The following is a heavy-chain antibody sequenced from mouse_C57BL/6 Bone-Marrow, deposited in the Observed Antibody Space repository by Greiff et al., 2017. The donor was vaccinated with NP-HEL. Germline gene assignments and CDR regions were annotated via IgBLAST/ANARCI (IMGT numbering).Heavy chain of an antibody. CDR1: GYTFTDYY. V-gene: IGHV1-19*01. CDR2: INPYNGGT. Sequence: VHVKQSGPVLVKPGASVKMSCKASGYTFTDYYMNWVKQSHGKSLEWIGVINPYNGGTSYNQKFKGKATLTVDKSSSTAYMELNSLTSEDSAVYYCARDEDYGNFDYWGQGTTLTVSS. CDR3: ARDEDYGNFDY. D-gene: IGHD2-1*01. J-gene: IGHJ2*01.